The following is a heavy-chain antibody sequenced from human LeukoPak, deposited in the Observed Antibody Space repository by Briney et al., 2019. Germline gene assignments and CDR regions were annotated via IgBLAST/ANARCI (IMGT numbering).Heavy chain of an antibody. J-gene: IGHJ3*02. V-gene: IGHV3-74*01. CDR1: GFTFSSYS. CDR3: ARGLPLDAFDI. CDR2: INSDGSST. Sequence: GGSLRLSCAASGFTFSSYSMNWVRQAPGKGLVWVSRINSDGSSTRHADSVKGRFTISRDNAKNTVHLQMNSLRADDTAVYYCARGLPLDAFDIWGQGTMVTVSS.